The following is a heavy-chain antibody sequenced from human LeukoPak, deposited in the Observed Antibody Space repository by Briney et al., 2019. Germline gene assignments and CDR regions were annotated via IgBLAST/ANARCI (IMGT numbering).Heavy chain of an antibody. Sequence: GGPLKLSCAASGFTFSGSAMHWVRQASGKGLEWVGRIRSKANSYATAYAASVKGRFTISRDDSKNTAYLQMNSLKTEDTAVYYCTRRYARYCSGGSCYWRDYWGQGTLVTVSS. J-gene: IGHJ4*02. CDR2: IRSKANSYAT. D-gene: IGHD2-15*01. CDR3: TRRYARYCSGGSCYWRDY. V-gene: IGHV3-73*01. CDR1: GFTFSGSA.